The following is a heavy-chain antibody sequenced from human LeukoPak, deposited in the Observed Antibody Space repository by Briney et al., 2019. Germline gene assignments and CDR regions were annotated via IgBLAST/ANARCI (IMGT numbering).Heavy chain of an antibody. V-gene: IGHV3-23*01. J-gene: IGHJ4*02. CDR3: AKDVTSSGWLLRTRGYFDY. CDR2: ISGSGGST. Sequence: GGSLRLSCAASGFTFSSYAMSWVRQAPGKGLEWVSAISGSGGSTYYADSVKGRFTISRDNSKNTLYLQMNSLRAEDTAVYYCAKDVTSSGWLLRTRGYFDYWGQGTLVTVSS. D-gene: IGHD6-19*01. CDR1: GFTFSSYA.